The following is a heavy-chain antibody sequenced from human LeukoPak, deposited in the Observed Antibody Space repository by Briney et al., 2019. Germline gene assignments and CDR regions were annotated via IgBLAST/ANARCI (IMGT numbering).Heavy chain of an antibody. D-gene: IGHD3-22*01. J-gene: IGHJ4*02. Sequence: GGSLRLSCTASGFTFSSYSMNWVRQAPGKGLEWVSYISSSSSTIYYADSVKGRFTISRDNAKNSLYLQMNSLRAEDTTVYYCARDIYYDSSGYYGSVYWGQGTLVTVSS. CDR1: GFTFSSYS. CDR3: ARDIYYDSSGYYGSVY. CDR2: ISSSSSTI. V-gene: IGHV3-48*04.